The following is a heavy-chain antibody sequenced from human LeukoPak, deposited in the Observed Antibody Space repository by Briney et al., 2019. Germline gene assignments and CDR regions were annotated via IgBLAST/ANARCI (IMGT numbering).Heavy chain of an antibody. Sequence: ASVKVSCKASGYTFISYGISWVRQAPGQGLEWMGWISGDNGNTNYAQKLQGRVTMTTDTSATTAYLELRSLRSDDTAIYYCAREDTRRGSRGYFDYWGQGTLVTVSS. CDR1: GYTFISYG. V-gene: IGHV1-18*01. CDR2: ISGDNGNT. CDR3: AREDTRRGSRGYFDY. J-gene: IGHJ4*02.